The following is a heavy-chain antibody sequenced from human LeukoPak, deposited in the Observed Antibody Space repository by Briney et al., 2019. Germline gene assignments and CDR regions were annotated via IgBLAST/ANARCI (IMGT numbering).Heavy chain of an antibody. D-gene: IGHD2-15*01. CDR3: ARGTDVVAATPYYYYGMDV. CDR1: GYTFTSYG. CDR2: ISAYNGNT. Sequence: ASVKVSCKASGYTFTSYGISWVRQAPGQRLEWMGWISAYNGNTNYAQKLQGRVTMTTDTSTSTAYMELRSLRSDDTAVYYCARGTDVVAATPYYYYGMDVWGQGTTVTVSS. J-gene: IGHJ6*02. V-gene: IGHV1-18*01.